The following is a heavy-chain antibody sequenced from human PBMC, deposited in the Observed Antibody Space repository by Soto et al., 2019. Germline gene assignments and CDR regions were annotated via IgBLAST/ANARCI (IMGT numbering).Heavy chain of an antibody. D-gene: IGHD1-7*01. CDR2: INHSGST. J-gene: IGHJ6*02. V-gene: IGHV4-34*01. CDR1: GGSFSGYY. Sequence: SETLSLTCAVYGGSFSGYYWSWIRQPPGKGLEWIGEINHSGSTNYNPSLKSRVTISVDASKNQFSLKLSSVTAADTAVYYCARHEGLNWNYEVWPRYYYYGMDVWGQGTTVTVSS. CDR3: ARHEGLNWNYEVWPRYYYYGMDV.